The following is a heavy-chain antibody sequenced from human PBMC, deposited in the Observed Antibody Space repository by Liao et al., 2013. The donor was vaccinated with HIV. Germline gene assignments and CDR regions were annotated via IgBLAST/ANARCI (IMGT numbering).Heavy chain of an antibody. CDR1: GESFSGYY. J-gene: IGHJ3*02. V-gene: IGHV4-34*01. D-gene: IGHD3-10*01. CDR3: ATINLVRGLGAHAFDI. CDR2: INHSGST. Sequence: QVQLQQWGAGLLKPSETLSLTCAVYGESFSGYYWSWIRQPPGKGLEWIGEINHSGSTNYNPSLKSRVTISVDTSKNQFSLKLTSVTAADTAMFYCATINLVRGLGAHAFDIWGQGTVVTVS.